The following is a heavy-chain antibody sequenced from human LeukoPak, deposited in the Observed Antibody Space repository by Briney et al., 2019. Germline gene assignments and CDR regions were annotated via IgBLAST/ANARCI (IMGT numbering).Heavy chain of an antibody. Sequence: VASVKVSCKTSGYTFTVYYMHWVRQAPGQGLEWMGWFNPNSGGTNYAQNFQGRVTMTSDTSISTAYMDLSRLKSDDTAVYYCARGAHYHDSSQGYDYWGQGTLVTVSS. CDR2: FNPNSGGT. D-gene: IGHD3-22*01. CDR3: ARGAHYHDSSQGYDY. CDR1: GYTFTVYY. V-gene: IGHV1-2*02. J-gene: IGHJ4*02.